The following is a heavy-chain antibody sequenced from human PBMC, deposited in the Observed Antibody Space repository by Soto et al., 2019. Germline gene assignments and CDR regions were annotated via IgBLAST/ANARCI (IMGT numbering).Heavy chain of an antibody. CDR3: ARIAKQGARLDF. Sequence: QVQLQESGPGLVKPSQTLSLTCTVSGYSISSGGYYWCWINQHPGKGLEWIGYIYYSGSTYYNPSLKSRVTMSLDTSKNQFSLNLSSVTASDAAMFYCARIAKQGARLDFWGQGTLVTVSS. D-gene: IGHD1-26*01. J-gene: IGHJ4*02. V-gene: IGHV4-31*03. CDR2: IYYSGST. CDR1: GYSISSGGYY.